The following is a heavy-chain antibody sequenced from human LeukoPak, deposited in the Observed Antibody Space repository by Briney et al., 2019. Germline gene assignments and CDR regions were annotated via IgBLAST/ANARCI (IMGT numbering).Heavy chain of an antibody. J-gene: IGHJ6*03. CDR1: GGSFSGYY. CDR2: INHSGST. Sequence: PSETLSLTCAVYGGSFSGYYWSWIRQPPGKGLEWIGEINHSGSTNYNPSLKSRVTISVDTSKNQFSLELSSVTAADTAVYYCARGPQYYDILTGSRIYYYYYYMDVWGKGTTVTVSS. V-gene: IGHV4-34*01. D-gene: IGHD3-9*01. CDR3: ARGPQYYDILTGSRIYYYYYYMDV.